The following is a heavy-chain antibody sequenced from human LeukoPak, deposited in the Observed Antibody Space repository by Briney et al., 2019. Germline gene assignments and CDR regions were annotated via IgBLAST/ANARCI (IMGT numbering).Heavy chain of an antibody. D-gene: IGHD3-10*01. CDR1: GFIFSSYS. Sequence: GGSLRLSCTASGFIFSSYSLTWVRQVPGKGLELVSYTSSRSSYINYADSVKGRFTISRDNAKNSLYLQMNSLRVEDTAVYYCSRSPLRDYFGSGVCFDNWGQGTLVTVSS. CDR3: SRSPLRDYFGSGVCFDN. CDR2: TSSRSSYI. V-gene: IGHV3-21*01. J-gene: IGHJ4*02.